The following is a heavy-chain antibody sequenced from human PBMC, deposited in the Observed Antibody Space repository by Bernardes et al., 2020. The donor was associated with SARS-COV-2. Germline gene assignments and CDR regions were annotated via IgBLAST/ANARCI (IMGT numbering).Heavy chain of an antibody. D-gene: IGHD2-2*01. CDR2: MNPNGGGT. Sequence: ASVKVSCKASGYTFTNSYMHWVRQAPGQGLEWMGWMNPNGGGTKYAQKFQGRVAMTRDTSISTAYMELRRLRSDDTAVYYCARDDGTSCFDYWGQGTLVTVSS. CDR1: GYTFTNSY. V-gene: IGHV1-2*02. CDR3: ARDDGTSCFDY. J-gene: IGHJ4*02.